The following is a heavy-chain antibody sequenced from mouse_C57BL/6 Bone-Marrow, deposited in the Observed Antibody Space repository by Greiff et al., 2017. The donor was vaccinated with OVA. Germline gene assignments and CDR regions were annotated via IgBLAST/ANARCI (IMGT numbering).Heavy chain of an antibody. Sequence: EVKLMESGPELVKPGASVKISCKASGYSFTDYNMNWVKQSNGKSLEWIGVINPNYGTTSYNQKFKGKATLTVDQSSSTAYMQLNSLTSEDSAVYYCALLWLRQGKFDYWGQGTTLTVSS. CDR2: INPNYGTT. CDR3: ALLWLRQGKFDY. CDR1: GYSFTDYN. V-gene: IGHV1-39*01. D-gene: IGHD2-2*01. J-gene: IGHJ2*01.